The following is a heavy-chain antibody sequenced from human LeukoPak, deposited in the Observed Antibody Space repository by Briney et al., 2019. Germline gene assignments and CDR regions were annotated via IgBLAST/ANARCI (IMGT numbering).Heavy chain of an antibody. D-gene: IGHD6-19*01. CDR2: ISSSSSYI. CDR3: AREAVAGLYNWFDP. CDR1: GVTFSSYS. V-gene: IGHV3-21*01. J-gene: IGHJ5*02. Sequence: GGSLRLSCAASGVTFSSYSMNWVRQAPGKGLEWVSSISSSSSYIYYADSVRGRFTISRDNAKNSLYLQMNSLRAEDTAVYYCAREAVAGLYNWFDPWGQGTLVTVSS.